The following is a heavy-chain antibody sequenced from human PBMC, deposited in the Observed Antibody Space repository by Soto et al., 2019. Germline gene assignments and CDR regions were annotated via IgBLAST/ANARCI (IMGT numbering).Heavy chain of an antibody. Sequence: EVQLLESGGGLVQPGESLRLSCAVSGFSFGNYMMTWVRQPPGKGLEWVSTIRDSGDSTYYADSVKGRFTISRDNFKNTLYLQMDSLGAEDTAVYYCAPHVYCSGGSCHYDAFALRGQGAMVTVSS. CDR3: APHVYCSGGSCHYDAFAL. V-gene: IGHV3-23*01. J-gene: IGHJ3*01. CDR2: IRDSGDST. CDR1: GFSFGNYM. D-gene: IGHD2-15*01.